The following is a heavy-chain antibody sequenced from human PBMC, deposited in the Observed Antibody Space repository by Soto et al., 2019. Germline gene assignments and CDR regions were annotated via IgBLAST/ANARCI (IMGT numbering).Heavy chain of an antibody. CDR3: ARHPSGDYFDY. V-gene: IGHV4-39*01. CDR2: IYYSGST. D-gene: IGHD4-17*01. CDR1: GGSISSSSYY. J-gene: IGHJ4*02. Sequence: SETLSLTCTVSGGSISSSSYYWGWIRQPPGKGREWIGSIYYSGSTYYNPSLKSRVTISVDTSKNQFSLKLSSVTAADTAVYYCARHPSGDYFDYWGQGTLVTVSS.